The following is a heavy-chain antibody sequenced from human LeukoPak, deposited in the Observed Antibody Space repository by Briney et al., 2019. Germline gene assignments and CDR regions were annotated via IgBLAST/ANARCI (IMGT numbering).Heavy chain of an antibody. CDR3: ATKQWLAPPPDS. CDR1: GFTFSRTW. D-gene: IGHD6-19*01. V-gene: IGHV3-74*01. Sequence: GGALRLSCAAPGFTFSRTWMFWVAHAPGKGLESVSRINNDGTVTTYADSVKGRFTVSRDNADNTMFLQMNSVRDEDTAVYYCATKQWLAPPPDSWGQGTPVTVSS. J-gene: IGHJ4*02. CDR2: INNDGTVT.